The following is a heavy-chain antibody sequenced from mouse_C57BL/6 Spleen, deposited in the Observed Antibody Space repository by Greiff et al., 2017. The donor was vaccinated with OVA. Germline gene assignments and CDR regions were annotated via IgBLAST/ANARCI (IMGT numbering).Heavy chain of an antibody. CDR1: GYTFTSYG. D-gene: IGHD1-1*01. J-gene: IGHJ3*01. V-gene: IGHV1-81*01. CDR3: ARSGGSSLFAY. CDR2: IYPRSGNT. Sequence: QVHVKQSGAELARPGASVKLSCKASGYTFTSYGISWVKQRTGQGLEWIGEIYPRSGNTYYNEKFKGKATLTADKSSSTAYMELRSLTSEDSAVYFCARSGGSSLFAYWGQGTLVTVSA.